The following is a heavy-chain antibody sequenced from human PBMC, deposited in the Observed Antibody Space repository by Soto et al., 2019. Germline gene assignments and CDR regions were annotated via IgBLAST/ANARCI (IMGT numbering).Heavy chain of an antibody. CDR1: GGTFSSYT. CDR2: IIPMFGIA. V-gene: IGHV1-69*02. CDR3: ARGYGDSHDY. J-gene: IGHJ4*02. D-gene: IGHD4-17*01. Sequence: QVQLVQSGAEVKKPGSSVKVSCKASGGTFSSYTMGWVRQAPGQGLEWMGRIIPMFGIANYAQKFQGRVTITADKSTSTAYMELSSLRSEDTAVYYCARGYGDSHDYWGQGTLVTVSS.